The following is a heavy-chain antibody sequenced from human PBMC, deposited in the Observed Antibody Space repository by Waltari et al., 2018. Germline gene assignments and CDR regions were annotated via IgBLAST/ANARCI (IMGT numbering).Heavy chain of an antibody. D-gene: IGHD6-19*01. CDR1: GLSFSTYW. Sequence: EVELVDSGGDLVQPGGSLRLSCAASGLSFSTYWMSWVRQAPGKGLEWVANIKQDGSEKYYVDSVKGRFAISRDNPKNSLYLQMNSLSAEDTAVYYCAGGSGWLIDYWGQGTLVTVSS. CDR2: IKQDGSEK. V-gene: IGHV3-7*01. CDR3: AGGSGWLIDY. J-gene: IGHJ4*02.